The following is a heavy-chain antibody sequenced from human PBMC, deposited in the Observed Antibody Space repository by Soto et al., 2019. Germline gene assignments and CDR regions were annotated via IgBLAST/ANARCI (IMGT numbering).Heavy chain of an antibody. Sequence: QITLKESGPTLVKPTQTLTLTCTFSGFSLSTSGVGVGWIRQPPGKALEWLALIYWDDDKRYSPSLKSRLTITKDTSKNQVVLTMTNMDPVDTATYYCAHGQWQQLRHDAFDIWGQGTMVTVSS. CDR1: GFSLSTSGVG. D-gene: IGHD6-13*01. V-gene: IGHV2-5*02. CDR3: AHGQWQQLRHDAFDI. J-gene: IGHJ3*02. CDR2: IYWDDDK.